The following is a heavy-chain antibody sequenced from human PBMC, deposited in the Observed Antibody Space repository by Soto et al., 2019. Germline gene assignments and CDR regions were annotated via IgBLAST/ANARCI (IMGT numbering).Heavy chain of an antibody. CDR2: ISYDGSNK. Sequence: QVQLVESGGGVVQPGRSLRLSCAASGFTFSSYAMHWVRQAPGKGLEWVAVISYDGSNKYYADSVKGRFTISRDNSKNTLYLQMNGLRAEDTAVYYCARDRLVVVTGGWFDPWGQGTLVTVSS. V-gene: IGHV3-30-3*01. D-gene: IGHD2-21*02. J-gene: IGHJ5*02. CDR1: GFTFSSYA. CDR3: ARDRLVVVTGGWFDP.